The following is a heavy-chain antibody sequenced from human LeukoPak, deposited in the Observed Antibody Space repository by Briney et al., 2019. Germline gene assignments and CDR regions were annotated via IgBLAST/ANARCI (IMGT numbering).Heavy chain of an antibody. CDR2: ISYDGSNK. J-gene: IGHJ1*01. CDR3: ARGEGRGYCSSTSCYVVSEYFQH. Sequence: GGSLRLSCAASGFTFSSYDMHWVRQAPGKRLEWVALISYDGSNKYYADSVKGRFTISRDNSKNTLYLQMNSLRAEDTAVYYCARGEGRGYCSSTSCYVVSEYFQHWGQGTLVTVSS. D-gene: IGHD2-2*01. V-gene: IGHV3-30-3*01. CDR1: GFTFSSYD.